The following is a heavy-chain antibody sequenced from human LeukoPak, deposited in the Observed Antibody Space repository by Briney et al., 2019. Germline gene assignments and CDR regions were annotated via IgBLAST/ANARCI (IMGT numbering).Heavy chain of an antibody. J-gene: IGHJ4*02. V-gene: IGHV1-69*06. D-gene: IGHD1-26*01. CDR2: IIPIFGTA. CDR1: GGTFSSYA. Sequence: SVKVSCKASGGTFSSYAISWVRQAPGQGLEWMGGIIPIFGTANYAQKFQGRVTITADKSTSTAYMELRSLRSDDTAVYYCARVLVGATGDYWGQGTLVTVSS. CDR3: ARVLVGATGDY.